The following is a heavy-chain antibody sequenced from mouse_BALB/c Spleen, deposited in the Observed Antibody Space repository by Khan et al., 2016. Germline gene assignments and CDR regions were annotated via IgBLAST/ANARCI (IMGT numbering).Heavy chain of an antibody. CDR3: ARSGNLAMDY. Sequence: VQLQQSGPELVKPGASVKMSCKASGFTFISYVMHWVKQKPGQGLEWIGYINPFNDGTNYNENFKGKATLTSDKSSSTAYMDLSSLTSEDSAVDYCARSGNLAMDYWGQGTSVTVSS. CDR2: INPFNDGT. V-gene: IGHV1S136*01. J-gene: IGHJ4*01. D-gene: IGHD2-1*01. CDR1: GFTFISYV.